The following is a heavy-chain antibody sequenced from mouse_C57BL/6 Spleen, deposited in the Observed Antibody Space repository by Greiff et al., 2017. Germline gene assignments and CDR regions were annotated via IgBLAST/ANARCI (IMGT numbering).Heavy chain of an antibody. CDR2: IRLKSDNYAT. CDR1: GFTFSNYW. J-gene: IGHJ1*03. Sequence: EVHLVESGGGLVQPGGSMKLSCVASGFTFSNYWMNWVRQSPEKGLEWVAQIRLKSDNYATHYAESVKGRFTISRDDSKSSVYLQMNNLRAEDTGIYYCTRDSNYWYFDVWGTGTTVTVSS. V-gene: IGHV6-3*01. CDR3: TRDSNYWYFDV. D-gene: IGHD2-5*01.